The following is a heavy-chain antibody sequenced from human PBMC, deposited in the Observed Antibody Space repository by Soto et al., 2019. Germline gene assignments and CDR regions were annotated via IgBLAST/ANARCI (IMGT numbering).Heavy chain of an antibody. J-gene: IGHJ5*02. CDR3: AGVPGITMVPRFDP. CDR1: GGTFSSYT. CDR2: IIPILGIA. D-gene: IGHD3-10*01. V-gene: IGHV1-69*02. Sequence: QVQLVQSGAEVKKPGSSVKVSCKASGGTFSSYTISWVRQAPGQGLEWMGRIIPILGIANYAQKFQGRVTITADKSTSTAYMELSSLSSEDTAVYYCAGVPGITMVPRFDPWGQGTLVTVSS.